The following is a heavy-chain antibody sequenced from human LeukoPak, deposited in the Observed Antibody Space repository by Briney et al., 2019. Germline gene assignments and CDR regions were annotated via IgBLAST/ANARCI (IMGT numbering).Heavy chain of an antibody. J-gene: IGHJ4*02. CDR3: ARDRHDDY. Sequence: GGSLRLSCAASGFTFSLYAIHWVRQAPGKGLEWVAVILYDGSNKYYAESVKGRFTISRDNSKNTVYLQMNSLRAEDTAMYYCARDRHDDYWGQGTLVTVSS. V-gene: IGHV3-30*04. CDR2: ILYDGSNK. CDR1: GFTFSLYA.